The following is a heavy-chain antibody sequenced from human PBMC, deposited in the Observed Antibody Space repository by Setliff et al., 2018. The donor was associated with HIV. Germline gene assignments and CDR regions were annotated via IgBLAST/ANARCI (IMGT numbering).Heavy chain of an antibody. V-gene: IGHV4-39*01. CDR3: ARHRSYGDYDPNWFDP. Sequence: PSETLSLTCTVSGGSISSASYFWGWIRQSPGRGLEWLGSVFYSGSTYYNPSLRSRITISVDMSKNHFSLKLNSVTAGDTAIYYCARHRSYGDYDPNWFDPWGRGTLVTVSS. J-gene: IGHJ5*02. CDR2: VFYSGST. CDR1: GGSISSASYF. D-gene: IGHD4-17*01.